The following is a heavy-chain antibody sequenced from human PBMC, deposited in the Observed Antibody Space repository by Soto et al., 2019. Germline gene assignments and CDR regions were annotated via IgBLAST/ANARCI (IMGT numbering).Heavy chain of an antibody. D-gene: IGHD1-26*01. Sequence: EVQLVESGGGLVKPGGSLRLSCAVSGFTFDKFWMNCVRQAPGKGLEWVGRIKSKTDGGTTDYAAPVKGRFTISRDDSKNMLYLQLNSLKTEDTRMYFCTTGRDDLLYWGQGTLVTVSS. V-gene: IGHV3-15*07. CDR3: TTGRDDLLY. CDR1: GFTFDKFW. J-gene: IGHJ4*02. CDR2: IKSKTDGGTT.